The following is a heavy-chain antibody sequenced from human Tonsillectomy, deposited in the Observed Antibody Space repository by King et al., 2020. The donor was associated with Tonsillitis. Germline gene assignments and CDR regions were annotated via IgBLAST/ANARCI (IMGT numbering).Heavy chain of an antibody. D-gene: IGHD3-22*01. CDR3: ARGTPLPYYYDSSGHAFDI. Sequence: VQLVESGGGLIQPGGSLRLSCAASGFTVSSNYMSWVRQAPGKGLEWVSVIYSGGSTYYADSVKGRFTISRDNSKNTLYLQMNSLRAEDTAVYYCARGTPLPYYYDSSGHAFDIWGQGTMVTVSS. V-gene: IGHV3-53*01. J-gene: IGHJ3*02. CDR2: IYSGGST. CDR1: GFTVSSNY.